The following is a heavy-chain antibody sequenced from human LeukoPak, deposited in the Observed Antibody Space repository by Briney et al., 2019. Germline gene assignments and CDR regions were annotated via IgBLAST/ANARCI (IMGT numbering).Heavy chain of an antibody. CDR3: AKRFSGCSGYVPFDY. D-gene: IGHD5-12*01. V-gene: IGHV3-23*01. J-gene: IGHJ4*02. CDR1: GFTFSSYA. Sequence: GGSLRLSCAASGFTFSSYAMSWVRQAPGKGLEWVSAISGSGGSTYYADSVKGRFTISRDNSKNTLYLQMNSLRAEDTAVYHCAKRFSGCSGYVPFDYWGQGTLVTVSS. CDR2: ISGSGGST.